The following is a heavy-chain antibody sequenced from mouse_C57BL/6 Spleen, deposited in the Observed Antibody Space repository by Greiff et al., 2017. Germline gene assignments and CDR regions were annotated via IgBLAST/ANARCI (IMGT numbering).Heavy chain of an antibody. CDR1: GYSFTGYY. Sequence: EVQLQQSGPELVKPGASVKISCKASGYSFTGYYMHWVKQSPEQSLEWIGEINPSTGGTTYNQKFKAKATMTVDKSSSTAYMQLKSLTSEDSAVYYCARAGDGYSLYAMDYWGQGTSVTVSS. J-gene: IGHJ4*01. D-gene: IGHD2-3*01. CDR3: ARAGDGYSLYAMDY. CDR2: INPSTGGT. V-gene: IGHV1-42*01.